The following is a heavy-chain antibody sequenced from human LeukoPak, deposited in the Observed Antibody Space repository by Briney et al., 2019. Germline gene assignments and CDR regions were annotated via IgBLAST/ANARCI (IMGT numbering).Heavy chain of an antibody. J-gene: IGHJ4*02. D-gene: IGHD2-21*02. CDR3: AKHPRGSVVTAIRFDY. V-gene: IGHV3-23*01. CDR1: GFTFSSYA. Sequence: GGSLRLSCAASGFTFSSYAMSWVRQAPGKGLEWVSAISGSGGSTYYADSVKSRFTISRDNSKNTLYLQMNSLRAEDTAVYYCAKHPRGSVVTAIRFDYWGQGTLVTVSS. CDR2: ISGSGGST.